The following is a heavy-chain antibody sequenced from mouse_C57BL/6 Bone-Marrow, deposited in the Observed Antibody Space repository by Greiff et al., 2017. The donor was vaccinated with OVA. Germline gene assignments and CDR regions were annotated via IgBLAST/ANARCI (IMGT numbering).Heavy chain of an antibody. CDR1: GFTFSSYG. Sequence: EVQLVESGGDLVKPGGSLKLSCAASGFTFSSYGMSWVRQTPDKRLEWVATISSGGSYTYYPDSVKGRFTISIDNAKNTLYLQMSSLKSEDTAMYYCARHAYLFLRFDAMDYWGQGTSVTVSS. CDR2: ISSGGSYT. V-gene: IGHV5-6*01. J-gene: IGHJ4*01. CDR3: ARHAYLFLRFDAMDY. D-gene: IGHD1-1*01.